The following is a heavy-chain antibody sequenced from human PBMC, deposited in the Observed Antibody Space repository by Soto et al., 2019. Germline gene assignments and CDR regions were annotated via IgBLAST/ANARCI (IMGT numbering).Heavy chain of an antibody. Sequence: EVQLVESGGGLVKPGGSLRLSCAASGFTFSSYSMNWVRQAPGKGLEWVSSISSRSSYIYYADSVKGRFTISRDNAKNSLYLQMNSLRAEDTAVYYCARDYGDYEFDYWGQGNLVTVSS. CDR1: GFTFSSYS. D-gene: IGHD4-17*01. J-gene: IGHJ4*02. V-gene: IGHV3-21*01. CDR2: ISSRSSYI. CDR3: ARDYGDYEFDY.